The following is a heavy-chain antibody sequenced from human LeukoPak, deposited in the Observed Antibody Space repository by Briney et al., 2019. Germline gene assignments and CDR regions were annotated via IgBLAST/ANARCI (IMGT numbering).Heavy chain of an antibody. D-gene: IGHD3-10*01. CDR3: ARGRFYTSGSYYNRLVY. V-gene: IGHV1-2*02. Sequence: ASVKVSCKASGYTFNGHYMHWVRQAPGQGLEWMGWINPNSGGTNYAQKFQGRVTMTWDTSISTAYMELSRLRSDDTAIYYCARGRFYTSGSYYNRLVYWGQGTLVTVSS. J-gene: IGHJ4*02. CDR2: INPNSGGT. CDR1: GYTFNGHY.